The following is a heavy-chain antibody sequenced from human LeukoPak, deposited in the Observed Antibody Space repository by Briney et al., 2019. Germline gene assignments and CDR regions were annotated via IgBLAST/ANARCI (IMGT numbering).Heavy chain of an antibody. V-gene: IGHV3-30*18. J-gene: IGHJ4*02. CDR1: GFTFSNYG. CDR3: AKGDSGSYFYFDY. D-gene: IGHD1-26*01. Sequence: GGSLRLSCAAYGFTFSNYGMHWVRQAPGKGLEWVAVISYDGSNKYYADSVKGRFPISRDNSKNTLYLQMNSLRAEDTAVYYCAKGDSGSYFYFDYWGQGTLVTVSS. CDR2: ISYDGSNK.